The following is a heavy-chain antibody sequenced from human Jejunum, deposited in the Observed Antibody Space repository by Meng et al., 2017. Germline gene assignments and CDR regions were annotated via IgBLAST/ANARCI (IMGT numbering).Heavy chain of an antibody. CDR1: GYTFTSHY. CDR3: AREVPETYYFDY. D-gene: IGHD2-2*01. J-gene: IGHJ4*02. CDR2: IRPSGGGT. V-gene: IGHV1-46*01. Sequence: SVKVSCKASGYTFTSHYIHWVRQAPGQGLEYMGIIRPSGGGTRYAQKFQGRVTMTRDTSTSTVYMELSSLRSEDTAVYYCAREVPETYYFDYWGQGTLVTVSS.